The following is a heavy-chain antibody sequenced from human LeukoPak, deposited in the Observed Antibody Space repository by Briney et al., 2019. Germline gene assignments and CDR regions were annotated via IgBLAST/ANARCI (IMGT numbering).Heavy chain of an antibody. CDR3: ARDRLNRAYCGNDCYSAAFDY. V-gene: IGHV3-30*03. D-gene: IGHD2-21*02. J-gene: IGHJ4*02. Sequence: GGSLRLSCAASGFTFSSYSMNWVRQALGKGLEWLATISRDGKRQFYTDSVKGRFTISRDDSRNTLYLQMNSLRPEDTAVYYCARDRLNRAYCGNDCYSAAFDYWGQGTLVTVSS. CDR2: ISRDGKRQ. CDR1: GFTFSSYS.